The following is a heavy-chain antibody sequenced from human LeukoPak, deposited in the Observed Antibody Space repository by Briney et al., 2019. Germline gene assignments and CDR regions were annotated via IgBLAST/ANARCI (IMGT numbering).Heavy chain of an antibody. V-gene: IGHV3-48*03. CDR1: GFTFSSYE. CDR3: AKEPTPGGAFYFDY. D-gene: IGHD3-10*01. Sequence: GGSLRLSCAASGFTFSSYEMNWVRQAPGKGLEWVSYISSSGSTIYYADSVKGRFTISGDNAKNSLYLQMNSLRAEDTAVYYCAKEPTPGGAFYFDYWGQGTLVTVSS. J-gene: IGHJ4*02. CDR2: ISSSGSTI.